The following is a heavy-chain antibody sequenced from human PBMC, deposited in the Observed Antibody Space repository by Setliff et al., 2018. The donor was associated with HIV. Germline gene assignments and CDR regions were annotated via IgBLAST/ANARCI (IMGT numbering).Heavy chain of an antibody. CDR2: IYYRGST. D-gene: IGHD1-7*01. CDR1: GYSISSGYY. J-gene: IGHJ4*02. CDR3: ASLMYNWNYDY. V-gene: IGHV4-38-2*01. Sequence: SETLSLTCAVSGYSISSGYYWGWIRQPPGKGLEWIGNIYYRGSTYYNPSLKSRVTISIDTSKNQFSLRLSSVTAADTAMYYCASLMYNWNYDYWGQGTLVTVSS.